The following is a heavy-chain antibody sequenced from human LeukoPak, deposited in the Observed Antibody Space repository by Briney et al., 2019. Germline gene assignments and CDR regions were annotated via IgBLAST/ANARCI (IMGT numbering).Heavy chain of an antibody. CDR2: ISWNSGSI. J-gene: IGHJ6*02. V-gene: IGHV3-9*01. D-gene: IGHD3-10*01. CDR1: GFTFDDYA. CDR3: AKDSGYYYGSGSYRAPYYGMDV. Sequence: GGSLRLSCAASGFTFDDYAMHWVRQAPGKGLERVSGISWNSGSIGYADSVKGRFTISRDNAKNSLYLQMNSLRAEDTALYYCAKDSGYYYGSGSYRAPYYGMDVWGQGTTVTVSS.